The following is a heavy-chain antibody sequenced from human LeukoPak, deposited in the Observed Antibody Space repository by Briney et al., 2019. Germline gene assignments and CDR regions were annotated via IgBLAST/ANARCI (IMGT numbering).Heavy chain of an antibody. V-gene: IGHV3-21*01. J-gene: IGHJ6*02. D-gene: IGHD3-10*01. CDR1: GFTFSSYS. CDR3: ARDRNYYGSGSYYNARYYGMDV. Sequence: GGSLRLSCAASGFTFSSYSMTWVRQAPGKGLEWVSSISSSSSYIYYADSVKGRFTISRDNAKNSLYLQMNSLRAEDTAVYYCARDRNYYGSGSYYNARYYGMDVWGQGTTVTVSS. CDR2: ISSSSSYI.